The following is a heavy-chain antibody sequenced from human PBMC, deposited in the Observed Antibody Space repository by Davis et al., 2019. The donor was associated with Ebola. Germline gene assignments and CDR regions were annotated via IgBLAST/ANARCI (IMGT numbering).Heavy chain of an antibody. Sequence: PGGSLRLSCAASGFTFSNAWMSWVRQAPGKGLEWVGRIKSKTDGGTTDYAAPVKGRFTISRDDSKNTLYLQMNSLKTEDTAVYYCTTDDPPWYSYGYELFGFDYWGQGTLVTVSS. CDR2: IKSKTDGGTT. J-gene: IGHJ4*02. CDR3: TTDDPPWYSYGYELFGFDY. CDR1: GFTFSNAW. D-gene: IGHD5-18*01. V-gene: IGHV3-15*01.